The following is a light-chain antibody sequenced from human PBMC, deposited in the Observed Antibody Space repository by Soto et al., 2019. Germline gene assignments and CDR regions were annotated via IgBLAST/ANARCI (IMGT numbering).Light chain of an antibody. CDR1: SSNIGGNT. CDR2: GND. J-gene: IGLJ1*01. CDR3: AAWDDSRNAFV. V-gene: IGLV1-44*01. Sequence: QSVLPQPPSASGTPGQRVTISCSGSSSNIGGNTVTWYQQLPGTAPKLLIYGNDQRPSGVPDRFSGSKSGTSASLAISGLQSEDEADYYCAAWDDSRNAFVFGTGTKLTVL.